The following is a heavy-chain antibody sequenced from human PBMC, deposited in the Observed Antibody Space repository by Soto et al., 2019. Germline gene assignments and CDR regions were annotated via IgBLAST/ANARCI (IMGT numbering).Heavy chain of an antibody. CDR1: GFTFSSYS. D-gene: IGHD6-13*01. Sequence: GGSLRLSCAASGFTFSSYSMNWVRQAPGKGLEWVSYISSSSSTIYYADSVKGRFTISRDNAKNSLYLQMNSLRAEDTAVYYCARDQIEVAAAGTSFDYWGQGTLVTVSS. V-gene: IGHV3-48*01. CDR2: ISSSSSTI. CDR3: ARDQIEVAAAGTSFDY. J-gene: IGHJ4*02.